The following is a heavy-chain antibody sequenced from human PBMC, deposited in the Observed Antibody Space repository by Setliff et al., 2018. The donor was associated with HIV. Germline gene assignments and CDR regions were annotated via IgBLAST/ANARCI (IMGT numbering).Heavy chain of an antibody. V-gene: IGHV4-39*01. J-gene: IGHJ4*02. CDR1: GGSISGSGPGYY. CDR3: ARSQPDTIFGVVTFDF. Sequence: SETLSLTCSVSGGSISGSGPGYYWGWVRQPPGGGLEWIGSVYYSGSTYYNPSLRSRVTISVDTSNNQFSLRLTSLTAADTAVYYCARSQPDTIFGVVTFDFWGQGQMFTVSS. CDR2: VYYSGST. D-gene: IGHD3-3*01.